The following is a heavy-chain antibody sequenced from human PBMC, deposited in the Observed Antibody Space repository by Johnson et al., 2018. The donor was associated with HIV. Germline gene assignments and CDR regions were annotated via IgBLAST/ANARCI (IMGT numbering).Heavy chain of an antibody. CDR1: GFTFSSYG. V-gene: IGHV3-33*06. J-gene: IGHJ3*02. CDR3: AKGGGLLSAFDI. D-gene: IGHD2-2*01. Sequence: VQLVESGGGVVQPGKSLRLSCAASGFTFSSYGMHWVRQAPGKGLEWVAVIWYDGSNKHYADSVKGRFTISSDNSKNTLYLQMNSLRAEDTAVYYCAKGGGLLSAFDIWGQGTMVTVSS. CDR2: IWYDGSNK.